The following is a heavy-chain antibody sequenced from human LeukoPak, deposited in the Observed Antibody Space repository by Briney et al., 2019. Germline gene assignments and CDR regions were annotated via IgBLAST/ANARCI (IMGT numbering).Heavy chain of an antibody. V-gene: IGHV4-39*01. CDR3: ARQGYYGSGSSLIDY. Sequence: KPSETLSLTCTVSGGSISSSSYYWAWIRQPPGKGLEWIGSIYYSGSTYYNPSLKSRVTISGDTSKNQFSLKLSSVTATDTAVYYCARQGYYGSGSSLIDYWGQGTLVTVSS. D-gene: IGHD3-10*01. J-gene: IGHJ4*02. CDR2: IYYSGST. CDR1: GGSISSSSYY.